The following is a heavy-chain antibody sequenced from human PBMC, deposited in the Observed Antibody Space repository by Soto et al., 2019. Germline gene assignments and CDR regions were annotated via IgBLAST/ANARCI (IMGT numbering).Heavy chain of an antibody. J-gene: IGHJ6*03. V-gene: IGHV3-66*01. CDR3: ARSPLRSYHMDA. D-gene: IGHD4-17*01. CDR2: IYSGGST. Sequence: GGSLRLSCAASGFTVSSNYMNWVRQAPGKGLEWVSVIYSGGSTYYADSLKGRFTISRDIPENTVHLQMNSLRAEDTAVYYCARSPLRSYHMDAWGKGTTVTVSS. CDR1: GFTVSSNY.